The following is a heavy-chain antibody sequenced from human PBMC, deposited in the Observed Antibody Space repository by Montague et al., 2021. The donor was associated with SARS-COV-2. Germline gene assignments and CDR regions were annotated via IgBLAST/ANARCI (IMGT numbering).Heavy chain of an antibody. D-gene: IGHD3-10*01. V-gene: IGHV2-5*02. CDR2: IYWDDDG. CDR3: APLGFDSRSYYTPHNWFDP. J-gene: IGHJ5*02. CDR1: GISLSTSGVG. Sequence: PALVKPTQTLTLTCTFSGISLSTSGVGVAWIRQPPGKALEWLALIYWDDDGRYSSSMRSRLTITKDTSENQVVLRMTNMDPMDTATYYCAPLGFDSRSYYTPHNWFDPWGQGILVTVSS.